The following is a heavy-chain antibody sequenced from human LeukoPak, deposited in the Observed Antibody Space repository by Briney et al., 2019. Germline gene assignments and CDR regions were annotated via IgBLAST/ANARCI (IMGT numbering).Heavy chain of an antibody. CDR1: GFTFSSHP. CDR2: ISFDRSNK. V-gene: IGHV3-30*04. Sequence: GGSLRLSCAASGFTFSSHPMHWVRQAPGKGLEWVAVISFDRSNKYYADSVKGRFTISRDNSKNTLYLQMNSLRAEDTAVYYCARGKQWLALDPSFDYWGQGTLVTVSS. CDR3: ARGKQWLALDPSFDY. J-gene: IGHJ4*02. D-gene: IGHD6-19*01.